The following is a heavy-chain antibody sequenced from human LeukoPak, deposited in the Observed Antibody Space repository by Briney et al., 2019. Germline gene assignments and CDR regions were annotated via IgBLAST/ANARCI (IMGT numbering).Heavy chain of an antibody. CDR2: INSDGSRT. D-gene: IGHD6-6*01. CDR3: ARDGYSCSFYFDY. J-gene: IGHJ4*02. Sequence: GGSLRLSCAASGFTFSNYWMHWVRQAPGKGLVWVSRINSDGSRTTYADSVKGRFTISRDNAKNTLYLQMNSLRAEDTAVYYCARDGYSCSFYFDYWGQGTLVTVSS. V-gene: IGHV3-74*01. CDR1: GFTFSNYW.